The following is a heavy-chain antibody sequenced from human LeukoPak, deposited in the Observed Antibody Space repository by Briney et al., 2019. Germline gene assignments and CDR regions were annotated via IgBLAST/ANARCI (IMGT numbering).Heavy chain of an antibody. CDR1: GGSFSGYY. V-gene: IGHV4-34*01. Sequence: SETLSLTCAVYGGSFSGYYWWWIRQPPGKALEWIWEINHSGSTNYNPSLKSRVTISVDTSKNQFSLKLSSVTAADTAVYYCARDSSSYGMDVWGQGTTVTVSS. CDR2: INHSGST. J-gene: IGHJ6*02. CDR3: ARDSSSYGMDV. D-gene: IGHD2-21*01.